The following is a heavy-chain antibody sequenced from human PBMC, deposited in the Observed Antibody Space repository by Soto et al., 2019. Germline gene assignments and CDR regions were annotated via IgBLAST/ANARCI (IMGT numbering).Heavy chain of an antibody. V-gene: IGHV4-30-2*01. CDR3: ASSHAGAHITAAVH. CDR1: GGSISSSGYS. D-gene: IGHD6-13*01. Sequence: QLQLQESGSGLVKPSQTLSLTCAVSGGSISSSGYSWSWIRQPPGKGLEWVGYVYHSGSTYYNPSLKRRVTIXGXRXXNQFSLMLGSVTAADTAVYYCASSHAGAHITAAVHWGQGTLVTVSS. CDR2: VYHSGST. J-gene: IGHJ4*02.